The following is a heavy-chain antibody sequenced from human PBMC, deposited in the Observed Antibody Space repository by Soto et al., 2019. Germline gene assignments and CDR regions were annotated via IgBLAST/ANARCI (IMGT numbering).Heavy chain of an antibody. CDR2: MNPNSGNT. Sequence: ASLKGSWKSAGYAYTRDHSDRLRNKTGQGLEWMGWMNPNSGNTGYAQKFQGRVTMTRNTSISTAYMELSSLRSEDTAVDYCARRGSGYDWGYYYYYYGMDVWGHGITVTVS. D-gene: IGHD5-12*01. CDR3: ARRGSGYDWGYYYYYYGMDV. CDR1: GYAYTRDH. J-gene: IGHJ6*02. V-gene: IGHV1-8*01.